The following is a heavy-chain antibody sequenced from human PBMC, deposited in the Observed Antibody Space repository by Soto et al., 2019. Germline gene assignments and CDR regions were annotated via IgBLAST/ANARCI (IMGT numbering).Heavy chain of an antibody. CDR3: ARTRSGDFWSGYSLDDAFDI. CDR1: GYSFTSYW. J-gene: IGHJ3*02. D-gene: IGHD3-3*01. Sequence: GESLKISCKGSGYSFTSYWIGWVRQMPGKGLEWMGIIYPGDSDTRYSPSFQGQVTISADKSISTAYLQWSSLKASDTAMYYCARTRSGDFWSGYSLDDAFDIWGQGTMVTVSS. CDR2: IYPGDSDT. V-gene: IGHV5-51*01.